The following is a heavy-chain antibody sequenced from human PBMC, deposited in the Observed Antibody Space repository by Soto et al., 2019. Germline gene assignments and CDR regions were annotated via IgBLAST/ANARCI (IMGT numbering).Heavy chain of an antibody. CDR1: GGSFSGYY. J-gene: IGHJ5*02. D-gene: IGHD3-9*01. V-gene: IGHV4-34*01. CDR3: AGGQPKLRYFDWLGNWFDP. Sequence: PSETLSLTCAVYGGSFSGYYWSWIRQPPGKRLEWIGEINHSGSTNYNPSLKSRVTISVDTSKNQFSLKLSSVTAADTAVYYCAGGQPKLRYFDWLGNWFDPWGQGTLVTVSS. CDR2: INHSGST.